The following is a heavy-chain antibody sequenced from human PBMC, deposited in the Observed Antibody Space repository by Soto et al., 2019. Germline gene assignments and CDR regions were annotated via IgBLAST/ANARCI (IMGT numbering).Heavy chain of an antibody. CDR2: ISRTGRTI. J-gene: IGHJ4*02. D-gene: IGHD6-19*01. CDR3: ARSYSSGWEFDY. V-gene: IGHV3-11*01. CDR1: GFTFSNYY. Sequence: GGSLRLSCGASGFTFSNYYMSWIRQAPGKGLEWVSYISRTGRTIYYADSVKGRFTVSRGNAQNSLSLKLNSLRVEDTAVYYCARSYSSGWEFDYWGQGTQVTVSS.